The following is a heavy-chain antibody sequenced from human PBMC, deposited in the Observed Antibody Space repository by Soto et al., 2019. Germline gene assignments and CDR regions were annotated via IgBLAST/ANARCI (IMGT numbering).Heavy chain of an antibody. J-gene: IGHJ6*02. D-gene: IGHD5-12*01. Sequence: VESRKSSGKGSVYSLTSYWISWVRQMHGKGLEWMGRIDPSDSYTNYSPSFQGHVTISADRSISTAYLQWSSLKASDAAMYYCARHVTQWLRVRGMGVWDQGTTFTVSS. CDR1: VYSLTSYW. CDR2: IDPSDSYT. V-gene: IGHV5-10-1*01. CDR3: ARHVTQWLRVRGMGV.